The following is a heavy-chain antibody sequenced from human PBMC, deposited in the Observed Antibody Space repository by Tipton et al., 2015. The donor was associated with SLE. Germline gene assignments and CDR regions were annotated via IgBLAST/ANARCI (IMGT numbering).Heavy chain of an antibody. CDR2: INPNTGGT. D-gene: IGHD6-13*01. CDR1: GGTFSHHD. CDR3: ARGAATHYFDY. V-gene: IGHV1-2*04. Sequence: QSGAEVKEPGSSVKVSCKSSGGTFSHHDISWVRQAPGQGLEWMGRINPNTGGTKYGQKFQGWVTMTRDTSISTAYMELNRLTPDDTAVYYCARGAATHYFDYWGQGTLVTVSS. J-gene: IGHJ4*02.